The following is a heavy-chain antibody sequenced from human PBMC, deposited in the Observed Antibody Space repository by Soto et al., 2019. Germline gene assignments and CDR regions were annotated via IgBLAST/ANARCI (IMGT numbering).Heavy chain of an antibody. CDR1: GYSFTSYW. Sequence: GESLKISCKGSGYSFTSYWISWVRQMLGKGLEWMGRIDPSDSYTNYSPSFQGHVTISADKSISTAYLQWSSLKASDTAMYYCARGEIAARPGYYGMYVWGQGTAVTVS. J-gene: IGHJ6*02. CDR2: IDPSDSYT. CDR3: ARGEIAARPGYYGMYV. V-gene: IGHV5-10-1*01. D-gene: IGHD6-6*01.